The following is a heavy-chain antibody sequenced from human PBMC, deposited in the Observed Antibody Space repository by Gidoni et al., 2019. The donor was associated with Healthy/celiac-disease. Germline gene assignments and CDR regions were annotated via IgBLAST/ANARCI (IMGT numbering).Heavy chain of an antibody. J-gene: IGHJ3*02. CDR3: AKDPGYDSSGYYPGGAFDI. Sequence: EVQLVESGGGLVQPGGSLRLSCAASGFTFSSYAMRWVRQAPGKGLEWVSAISGSGGSTYYADSVKGRFTISRDNSKNTLYLQMNSLRAEDTAVYYCAKDPGYDSSGYYPGGAFDIWGQGTMVTVSS. D-gene: IGHD3-22*01. V-gene: IGHV3-23*04. CDR1: GFTFSSYA. CDR2: ISGSGGST.